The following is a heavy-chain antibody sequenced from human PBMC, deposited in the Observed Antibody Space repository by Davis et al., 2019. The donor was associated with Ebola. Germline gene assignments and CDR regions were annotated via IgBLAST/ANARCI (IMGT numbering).Heavy chain of an antibody. Sequence: GESLKISCAASGFTFSSYAMNWVRQAPGKGLEWVSSISSSSYIYYADSVKGRFTISRDNVKNILYLQMNSLRAEDTAVYYCAQSTIGGQGTLVTVSS. CDR3: AQSTI. CDR2: ISSSSYI. CDR1: GFTFSSYA. J-gene: IGHJ4*02. D-gene: IGHD1-1*01. V-gene: IGHV3-21*06.